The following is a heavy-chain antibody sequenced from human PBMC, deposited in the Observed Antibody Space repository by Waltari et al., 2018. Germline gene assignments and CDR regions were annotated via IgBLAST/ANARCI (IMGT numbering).Heavy chain of an antibody. CDR3: ARGPHYDILTGYSYYFDY. CDR2: IHPLGST. Sequence: QVQLHESGPGLVKPSETLSLTCTVSDGSISGNYWSWIRQPAGKGLGWIGRIHPLGSTKDNPARKSRLTMSVDTSKNQLSLKLSSVTAADTAVYYCARGPHYDILTGYSYYFDYWGQGTRVTVSS. CDR1: DGSISGNY. V-gene: IGHV4-4*07. J-gene: IGHJ4*02. D-gene: IGHD3-9*01.